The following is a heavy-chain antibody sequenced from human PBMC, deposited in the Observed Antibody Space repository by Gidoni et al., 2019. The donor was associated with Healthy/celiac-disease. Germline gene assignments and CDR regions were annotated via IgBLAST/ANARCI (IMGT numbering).Heavy chain of an antibody. Sequence: EVQLVESGGGWVKPGGSLRLSGAASGFTVSNAWMSWVRQAPGKGLEWVGRIKSKTDGGTTDYAAPVKGRFTISRDDSKNTLYLQMNSLKTEDTAVYYCTTAALRKSGWIDYWGHGTLVTVSS. J-gene: IGHJ4*01. D-gene: IGHD6-19*01. CDR2: IKSKTDGGTT. CDR1: GFTVSNAW. CDR3: TTAALRKSGWIDY. V-gene: IGHV3-15*01.